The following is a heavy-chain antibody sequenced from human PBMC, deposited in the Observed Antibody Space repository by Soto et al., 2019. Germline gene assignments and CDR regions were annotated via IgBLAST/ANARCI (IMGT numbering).Heavy chain of an antibody. CDR1: GFMIHDDA. CDR3: IKEILPCGADV. CDR2: IRWNSGNI. D-gene: IGHD3-9*01. J-gene: IGHJ6*02. Sequence: GGSLILSCAGSGFMIHDDAMHWVRQAPGKGLEWVSGIRWNSGNIGYADSVKGRFTVSRDNAKNSLYLQMDSLRLEDTASYHCIKEILPCGADVWDQGTTVTVSS. V-gene: IGHV3-9*01.